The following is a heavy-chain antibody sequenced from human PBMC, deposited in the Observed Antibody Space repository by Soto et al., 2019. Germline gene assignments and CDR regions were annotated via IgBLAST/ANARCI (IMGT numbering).Heavy chain of an antibody. CDR3: ARALRGVVVVAAREMDV. Sequence: QVQLQESGPGLVKPSETLSLTCSVSGGSISSDYWSWIRQPPGQVLEWIGYIYYTGRTNYNPTLKRRVHISVDTSKNQFSLNLRSVTAADTAVYYCARALRGVVVVAAREMDVWGQGTTVTVSS. D-gene: IGHD2-15*01. CDR1: GGSISSDY. V-gene: IGHV4-59*01. CDR2: IYYTGRT. J-gene: IGHJ6*02.